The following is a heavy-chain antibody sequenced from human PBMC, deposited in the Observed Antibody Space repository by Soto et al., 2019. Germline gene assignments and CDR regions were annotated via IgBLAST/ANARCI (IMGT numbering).Heavy chain of an antibody. CDR2: INPSGGST. Sequence: ASLKVSCKASGYTFTSYYMHWVRQAPGQGLEWMGIINPSGGSTSYAQKFQGRVTMTRDTSTSTVYMELSSLRSEDTAVYYCARVVSRKYGMDVWGQGTTVTVSS. CDR3: ARVVSRKYGMDV. CDR1: GYTFTSYY. V-gene: IGHV1-46*01. J-gene: IGHJ6*02.